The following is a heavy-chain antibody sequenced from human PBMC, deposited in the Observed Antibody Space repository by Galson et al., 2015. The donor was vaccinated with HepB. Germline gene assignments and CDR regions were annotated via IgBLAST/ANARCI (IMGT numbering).Heavy chain of an antibody. CDR2: ISPKNGNS. V-gene: IGHV1-18*04. Sequence: SVKVSCKASDYTFNSHGFSWVRQAPGQGLEWMGRISPKNGNSNYAQKFQGRVTMTTDASTSVVYMELRRLRSDDTAVYYCATGRGYESRGGYIYYGMDVWGQGTTVIVS. J-gene: IGHJ6*02. CDR3: ATGRGYESRGGYIYYGMDV. D-gene: IGHD5-24*01. CDR1: DYTFNSHG.